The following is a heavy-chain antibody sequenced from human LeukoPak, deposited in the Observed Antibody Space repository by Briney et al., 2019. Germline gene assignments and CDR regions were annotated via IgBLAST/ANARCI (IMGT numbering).Heavy chain of an antibody. D-gene: IGHD2-15*01. CDR2: ISYDGSNK. Sequence: PGRSLRLSCAASGFTFSSYAMHWVRQAPGKGLEWVAVISYDGSNKYYADSVKGRFTISRDNSKNTLYLQMNSLRAEDTAVYHCARDSGGSCGYWGQGTLVTVSS. CDR3: ARDSGGSCGY. J-gene: IGHJ4*02. V-gene: IGHV3-30-3*01. CDR1: GFTFSSYA.